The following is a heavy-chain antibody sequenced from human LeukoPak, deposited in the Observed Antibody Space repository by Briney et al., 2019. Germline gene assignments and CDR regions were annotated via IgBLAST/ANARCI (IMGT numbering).Heavy chain of an antibody. CDR2: ISWNSGSI. D-gene: IGHD6-13*01. Sequence: GGSLRLSCAASGFTFDDYAMHWVRQAPGKGLEWVSGISWNSGSIGYADSVKGRFTISRDNAKNSLYLQMNSLRAEDTALYYCARQQLVLDYWGQGTLVTVSS. J-gene: IGHJ4*02. V-gene: IGHV3-9*01. CDR1: GFTFDDYA. CDR3: ARQQLVLDY.